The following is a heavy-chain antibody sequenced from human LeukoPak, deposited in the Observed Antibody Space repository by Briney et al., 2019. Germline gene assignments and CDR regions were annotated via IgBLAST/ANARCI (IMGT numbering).Heavy chain of an antibody. CDR2: INSDGSST. J-gene: IGHJ4*02. V-gene: IGHV3-74*01. Sequence: GGSLRLSCAASGFTFSSYWMHWVRQAPGKGLVWVSRINSDGSSTSYADSVKGRFTISRDNAKNTLYLQMNSLRAEDTAVYYCARCGDYRSRNFDYWGQGTLVTVSS. CDR1: GFTFSSYW. CDR3: ARCGDYRSRNFDY. D-gene: IGHD4-17*01.